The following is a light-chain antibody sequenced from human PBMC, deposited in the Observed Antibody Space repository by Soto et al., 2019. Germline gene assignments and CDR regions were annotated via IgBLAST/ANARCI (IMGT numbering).Light chain of an antibody. CDR2: DAS. Sequence: EIVLTQSPATLSLSPGERATLSCRASQSVSSYLAWYQQKPGQAPRLLIYDASNRATGIPARFSGSGSGTDFTLTISSLEPEDFAVYYCQHYDNSPPFTFGQGTKLEIK. CDR3: QHYDNSPPFT. J-gene: IGKJ2*01. CDR1: QSVSSY. V-gene: IGKV3-11*01.